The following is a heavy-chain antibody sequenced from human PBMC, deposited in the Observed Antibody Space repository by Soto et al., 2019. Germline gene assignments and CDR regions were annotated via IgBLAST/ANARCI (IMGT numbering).Heavy chain of an antibody. D-gene: IGHD3-10*01. CDR3: ARDLRITMVRENNWFDP. V-gene: IGHV1-3*01. CDR2: INAGNGNT. CDR1: GYTFTRYA. Sequence: ASVKVSCKASGYTFTRYAMHWVRQAPGQRLEWMGWINAGNGNTKYSQKFQGRVTITRDTSASTAYMELSSLRSEDTAVYYCARDLRITMVRENNWFDPWGQGTLVTVSS. J-gene: IGHJ5*02.